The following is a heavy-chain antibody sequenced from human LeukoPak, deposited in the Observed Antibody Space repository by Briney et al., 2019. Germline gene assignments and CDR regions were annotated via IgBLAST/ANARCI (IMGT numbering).Heavy chain of an antibody. V-gene: IGHV3-30-3*01. CDR3: ARVLYSGSWYLGF. D-gene: IGHD6-13*01. CDR1: GFTFSSYA. CDR2: ISYDGSIK. J-gene: IGHJ4*02. Sequence: GGSLRLSCAASGFTFSSYAMHWVRQVPDTGLEWVAVISYDGSIKYYADSVKGRFTISRGNSKNTLYLQMSSLRTEDTAVYYCARVLYSGSWYLGFWGQGTLVTVSS.